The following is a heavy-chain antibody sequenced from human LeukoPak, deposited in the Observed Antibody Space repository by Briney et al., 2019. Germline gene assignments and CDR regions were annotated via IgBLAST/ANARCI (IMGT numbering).Heavy chain of an antibody. D-gene: IGHD4-11*01. V-gene: IGHV1-18*01. CDR2: ISAYNGNT. CDR3: ARAGATVTYYYYYYMDV. J-gene: IGHJ6*03. Sequence: GASVKVSCKASGYSFTSYGIRWVRQAPGQGLEWMGWISAYNGNTNYAQKLQGRVTMTTDTSTSTAYMELRSLRSDDTAVYYCARAGATVTYYYYYYMDVWGKGTTVTVSS. CDR1: GYSFTSYG.